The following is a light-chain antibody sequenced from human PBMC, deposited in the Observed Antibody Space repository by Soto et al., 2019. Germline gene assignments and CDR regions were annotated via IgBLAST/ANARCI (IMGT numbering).Light chain of an antibody. CDR1: QSVSSN. CDR3: QQYNKWPLT. V-gene: IGKV3-15*01. CDR2: AVS. J-gene: IGKJ1*01. Sequence: EIMMTQSPGTLSASPGERATLSCRASQSVSSNLAWYQQKPGQAPRLLIYAVSTRATGTPARFSGSGSGTEFTLTISSLQSEDFAVYYCQQYNKWPLTFGQGTKVEIK.